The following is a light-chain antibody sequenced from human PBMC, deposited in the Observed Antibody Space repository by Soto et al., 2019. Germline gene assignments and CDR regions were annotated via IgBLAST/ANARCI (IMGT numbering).Light chain of an antibody. Sequence: IQMTQSHSTLSASVVDRFTITVRASQSTSSWLAWYKQKPGKAPKLLIYDASSLESGVPSRFSGSGSGKEFTLTISSLQNDDFENYYCQHYNSNSWTVGKGTEVDIK. J-gene: IGKJ1*01. CDR2: DAS. CDR1: QSTSSW. V-gene: IGKV1-5*01. CDR3: QHYNSNSWT.